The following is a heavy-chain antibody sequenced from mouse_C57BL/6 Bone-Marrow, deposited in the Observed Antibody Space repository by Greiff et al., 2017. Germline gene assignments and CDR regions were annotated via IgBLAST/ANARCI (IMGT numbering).Heavy chain of an antibody. V-gene: IGHV1-81*01. CDR3: ARATVVTQFAY. CDR2: IYPRSGNT. D-gene: IGHD2-2*01. CDR1: GYTFTSYG. J-gene: IGHJ3*01. Sequence: QVQLQQSGAELARPGASVKLSCKASGYTFTSYGISWVKQRTGQGLEWIGEIYPRSGNTSYNEKFKGKATLTADKSSSTAYMELRILTSEDSAVYFCARATVVTQFAYWGQGTLVTVSA.